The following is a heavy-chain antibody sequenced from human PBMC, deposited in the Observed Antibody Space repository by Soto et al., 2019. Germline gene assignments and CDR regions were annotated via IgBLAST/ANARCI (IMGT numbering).Heavy chain of an antibody. Sequence: GGSLRLSCAASGFTISNYDMHWVRQASGKGLEWVSVISTGGDTYYPDSVKGRFTISRENARNSLYLQMNSLRVEDTAVYFGVRAREWRGFSAYYRGMGVWGRGTTVTVSS. CDR3: VRAREWRGFSAYYRGMGV. V-gene: IGHV3-13*01. D-gene: IGHD2-8*01. J-gene: IGHJ6*02. CDR1: GFTISNYD. CDR2: ISTGGDT.